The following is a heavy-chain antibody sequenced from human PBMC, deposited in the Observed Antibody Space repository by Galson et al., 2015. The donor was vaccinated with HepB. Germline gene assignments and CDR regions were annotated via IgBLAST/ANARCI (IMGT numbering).Heavy chain of an antibody. V-gene: IGHV1-69*13. CDR3: ARDSYPGLRWYLGGMDV. CDR2: IIPIFGTA. Sequence: SVKVSCKASGGTFSSYAISWVRQAPGQGLEWMGGIIPIFGTANYAQKFQGRVTITADESTSTAYMELSSLRSEDTAVYYCARDSYPGLRWYLGGMDVWGQGTTVTVSS. D-gene: IGHD4-23*01. J-gene: IGHJ6*02. CDR1: GGTFSSYA.